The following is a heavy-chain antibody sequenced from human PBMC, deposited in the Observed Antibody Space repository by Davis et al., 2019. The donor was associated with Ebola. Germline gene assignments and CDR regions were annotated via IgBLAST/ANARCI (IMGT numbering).Heavy chain of an antibody. CDR1: RYTFTRYY. J-gene: IGHJ4*02. CDR2: IIPIPGIA. Sequence: AASVKVSCKASRYTFTRYYMHWVRQAPGPGLEWMGRIIPIPGIANYAQKFQGRVTITADKSTRTAYMELSSLRSEDTAVYYCARDLGLPGDYWGQGTLVTVSS. D-gene: IGHD7-27*01. V-gene: IGHV1-69*10. CDR3: ARDLGLPGDY.